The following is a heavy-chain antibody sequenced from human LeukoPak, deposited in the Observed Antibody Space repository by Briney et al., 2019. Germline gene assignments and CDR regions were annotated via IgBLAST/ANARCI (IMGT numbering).Heavy chain of an antibody. J-gene: IGHJ6*03. Sequence: PSETLSLTCTVSGGSISSSSYYWGWIRQPPGKGLEWIGSIYYSGSTYYNPSLKSRVTISVDTSKNQFSLKLSSVTAADTAVYYCARDQSFWSGSYYYYYYMDVWGKGTTVTVSS. D-gene: IGHD3-3*01. V-gene: IGHV4-39*07. CDR1: GGSISSSSYY. CDR2: IYYSGST. CDR3: ARDQSFWSGSYYYYYYMDV.